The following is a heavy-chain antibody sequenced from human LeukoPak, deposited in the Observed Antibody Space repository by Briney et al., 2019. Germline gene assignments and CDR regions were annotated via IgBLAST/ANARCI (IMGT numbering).Heavy chain of an antibody. CDR2: ISADGGST. Sequence: GGSLRLSCVVSGFTFSNYGMSWVRQAPGKGLECVSTISADGGSTYYPDSVKGRFTISRDNSKNTLYLQMNSLRAEDTALYYCAKSPSLQAFDVWGQGTMISVSS. J-gene: IGHJ3*01. CDR1: GFTFSNYG. CDR3: AKSPSLQAFDV. V-gene: IGHV3-23*01.